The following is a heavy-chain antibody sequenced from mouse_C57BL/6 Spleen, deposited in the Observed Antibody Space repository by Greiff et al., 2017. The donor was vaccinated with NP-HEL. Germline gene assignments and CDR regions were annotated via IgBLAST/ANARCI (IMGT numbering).Heavy chain of an antibody. CDR1: GYTFTDYN. J-gene: IGHJ3*01. CDR2: INPNNGGT. CDR3: ARDDYDVLFAY. D-gene: IGHD2-4*01. V-gene: IGHV1-18*01. Sequence: EVQLQQSGPELVKPGASVKIPCKASGYTFTDYNMDWVKQSHGKSLEWIGDINPNNGGTIYNQKFKGKATLTVDNSSSTAYMELRSLTSEDTAVYYCARDDYDVLFAYWGQGTLVTVSA.